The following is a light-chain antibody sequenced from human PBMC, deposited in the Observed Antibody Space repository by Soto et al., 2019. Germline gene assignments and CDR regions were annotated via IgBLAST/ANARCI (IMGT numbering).Light chain of an antibody. J-gene: IGKJ1*01. V-gene: IGKV3-20*01. Sequence: EIVMTQSPVTLALSPGERATLSCRASQSVSSSYLVWYQQKRGQAPRLLIYGTSSRATGIPDRFSGSGSGTDFTLTISRLEPEDFAVYYCQQYGDSPWTFGQGTKVDIK. CDR3: QQYGDSPWT. CDR1: QSVSSSY. CDR2: GTS.